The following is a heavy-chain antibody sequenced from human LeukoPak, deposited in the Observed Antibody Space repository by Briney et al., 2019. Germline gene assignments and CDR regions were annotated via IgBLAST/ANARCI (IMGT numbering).Heavy chain of an antibody. CDR1: GYSFTGYY. Sequence: ASVKVSCKTPGYSFTGYYMHWVRRAPGQGLEWMGWVNPKNGGTNYPQKFQGRVTMTTDTSVGTAYMELSSLASDDTAVYYCARRGAYFDYWGQGTLVTVSS. V-gene: IGHV1-2*02. J-gene: IGHJ4*02. CDR3: ARRGAYFDY. CDR2: VNPKNGGT.